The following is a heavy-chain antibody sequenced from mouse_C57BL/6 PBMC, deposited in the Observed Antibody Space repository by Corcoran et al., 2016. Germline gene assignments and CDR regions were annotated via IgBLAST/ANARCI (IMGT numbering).Heavy chain of an antibody. Sequence: DVQLQESGPGLVKPSQSLSLTCSVTGYSITSGYYWNWIRQFPGNKLEWMGYISYDGSNNYNPSLKNRISITRDTSKNQFFLKLNSVTTEDTATYYCAKRGNYYGSSLAVDVWGTGTTVTVSS. D-gene: IGHD1-1*01. CDR3: AKRGNYYGSSLAVDV. CDR2: ISYDGSN. V-gene: IGHV3-6*01. CDR1: GYSITSGYY. J-gene: IGHJ1*03.